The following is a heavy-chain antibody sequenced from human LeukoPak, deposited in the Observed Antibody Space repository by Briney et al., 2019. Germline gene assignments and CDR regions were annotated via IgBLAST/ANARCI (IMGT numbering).Heavy chain of an antibody. CDR2: ISYDGSNK. CDR1: GFTFSSYG. CDR3: AKDDYDYVWGSYRYEGSYFDY. Sequence: GGSLRLSCAASGFTFSSYGMHWVRQAPGKGLEWVAVISYDGSNKYYADSVKGRLTISRDNSKNTLYLQMNSLRAEDTAVYYCAKDDYDYVWGSYRYEGSYFDYWGQGTLVTVSS. V-gene: IGHV3-30*18. J-gene: IGHJ4*02. D-gene: IGHD3-16*02.